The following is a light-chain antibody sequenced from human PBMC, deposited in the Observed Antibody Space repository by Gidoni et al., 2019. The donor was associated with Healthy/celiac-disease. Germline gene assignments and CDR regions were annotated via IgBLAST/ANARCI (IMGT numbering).Light chain of an antibody. Sequence: QSALTQPASVSGSPGQSITISCTGTSSDVGGYNYVSWYQQHPGKAPNLMIYEVSNRPSGVSHRFSGSKSGNTASLTISGLQAEDEADYYCSSYTSRSTYVFGTGTKVTVL. J-gene: IGLJ1*01. CDR1: SSDVGGYNY. CDR2: EVS. CDR3: SSYTSRSTYV. V-gene: IGLV2-14*01.